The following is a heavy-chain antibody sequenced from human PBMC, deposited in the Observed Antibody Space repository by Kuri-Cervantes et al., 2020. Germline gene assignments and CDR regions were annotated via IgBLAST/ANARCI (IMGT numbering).Heavy chain of an antibody. J-gene: IGHJ3*02. Sequence: GGSLRLSCAASGFTFSSYAMSWVRQAPGKGLEWVAVIWYDGSNKYYADSVKGRFTISRDNSKNTLYLQMNSLRAEDTAVYYCARDDGPSMVQGVICAFDIWGQGTMVTVSS. CDR1: GFTFSSYA. CDR2: IWYDGSNK. V-gene: IGHV3-33*08. CDR3: ARDDGPSMVQGVICAFDI. D-gene: IGHD3-10*01.